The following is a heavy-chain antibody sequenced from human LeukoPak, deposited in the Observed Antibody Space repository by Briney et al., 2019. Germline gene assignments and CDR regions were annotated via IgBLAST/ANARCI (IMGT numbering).Heavy chain of an antibody. CDR2: IYYSGST. Sequence: SETLSLTCTVSGGSISSYYWSWIRQPPGKGLEWIGYIYYSGSTNYKPSLKSRVTISVDTSKNQFSLKLSSVTPADTAVYYCARGGYYGSGNDFRFDPWGQGTLVTVSS. D-gene: IGHD3-10*01. CDR1: GGSISSYY. V-gene: IGHV4-59*01. CDR3: ARGGYYGSGNDFRFDP. J-gene: IGHJ5*02.